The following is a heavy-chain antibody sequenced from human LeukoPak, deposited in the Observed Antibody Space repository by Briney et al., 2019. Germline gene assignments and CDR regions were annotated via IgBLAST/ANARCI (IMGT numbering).Heavy chain of an antibody. CDR1: GFTFSSYS. Sequence: GGSLRLSCAASGFTFSSYSMNWVRQAPGKGLEWVSSISSSSSYIYYADSVKGRFTISRDNSKNTLYLQMNSLRAEDTAVYYCARDRQDAFDIWGQGTMVTVSS. V-gene: IGHV3-21*01. CDR2: ISSSSSYI. CDR3: ARDRQDAFDI. J-gene: IGHJ3*02.